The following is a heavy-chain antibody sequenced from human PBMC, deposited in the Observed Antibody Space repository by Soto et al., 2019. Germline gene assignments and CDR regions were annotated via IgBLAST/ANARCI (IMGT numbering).Heavy chain of an antibody. Sequence: QVQLQESGPGLVKPSETLSLTCTVSGGSISSYYWSWIRQPPGKGLEWIGYIYYSGSTNYNPSLKSRVNISVDTSKNQFSLKLSSVTAADTAVYYCARSDSNPYYYGMDVWGQGTTVTVSS. D-gene: IGHD4-4*01. CDR1: GGSISSYY. CDR2: IYYSGST. J-gene: IGHJ6*02. V-gene: IGHV4-59*01. CDR3: ARSDSNPYYYGMDV.